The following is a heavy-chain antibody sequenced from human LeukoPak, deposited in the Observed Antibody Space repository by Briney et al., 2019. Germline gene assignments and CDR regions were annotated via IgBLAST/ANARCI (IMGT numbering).Heavy chain of an antibody. CDR3: ARGSPDYYGSGSYYKVGYYYYMDV. D-gene: IGHD3-10*01. Sequence: SETLSLTCTVSGGSISSSSYYWGWIRQPPGKGLEWIGSIYYSGSTYYNPSLKSRVTISVDTSKNQFSLKLGSVTAADTAVYYCARGSPDYYGSGSYYKVGYYYYMDVWGKGTTVTVSS. J-gene: IGHJ6*03. CDR2: IYYSGST. V-gene: IGHV4-39*07. CDR1: GGSISSSSYY.